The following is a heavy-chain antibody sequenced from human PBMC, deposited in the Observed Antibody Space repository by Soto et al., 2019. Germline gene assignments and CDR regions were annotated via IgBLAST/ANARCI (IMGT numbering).Heavy chain of an antibody. V-gene: IGHV3-11*01. CDR3: ARRPPRLAAAGTLFDY. Sequence: GGSLRLSCAASGITFSDYYMSWIRQAPGKGLEWVSYISSSGNTIYYADSVKGRFTISRDNAKNSLYLQMNSLRAEDTAVYYCARRPPRLAAAGTLFDYWGQGTLVTVSS. CDR1: GITFSDYY. J-gene: IGHJ4*02. CDR2: ISSSGNTI. D-gene: IGHD6-13*01.